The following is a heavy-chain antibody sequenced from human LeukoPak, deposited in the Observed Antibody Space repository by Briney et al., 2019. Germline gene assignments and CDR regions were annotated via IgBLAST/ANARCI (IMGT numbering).Heavy chain of an antibody. J-gene: IGHJ4*02. CDR3: ARDDQGVNYDILTGYYRAAFGFDY. CDR2: IYYSGST. D-gene: IGHD3-9*01. Sequence: PSQTLSLTCTVSGGSISSGSYYWGWIRQPPGKGLEWIGSIYYSGSTYYNPSLKSRVTISVDTSKNQFSLRLSSVTAADTAVYYCARDDQGVNYDILTGYYRAAFGFDYWGQGTLVTVSS. V-gene: IGHV4-39*07. CDR1: GGSISSGSYY.